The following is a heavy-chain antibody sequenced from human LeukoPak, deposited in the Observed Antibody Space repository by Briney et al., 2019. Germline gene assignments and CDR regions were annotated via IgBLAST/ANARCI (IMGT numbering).Heavy chain of an antibody. V-gene: IGHV3-30-3*01. J-gene: IGHJ6*02. CDR1: GFTFCSYT. Sequence: GGSLRLSCAASGFTFCSYTMHWVRQAPGKGLEWVAVISYDGSNKYYADSVKGRFTISRDNSKNTLYLQMNSLRAEDTAVYYCAREDSGSYYYYYYGMDVWGQGTTVTVSS. CDR2: ISYDGSNK. CDR3: AREDSGSYYYYYYGMDV. D-gene: IGHD1-26*01.